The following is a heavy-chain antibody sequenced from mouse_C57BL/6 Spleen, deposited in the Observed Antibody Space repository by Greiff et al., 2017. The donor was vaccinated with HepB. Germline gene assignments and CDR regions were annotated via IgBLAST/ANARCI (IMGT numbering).Heavy chain of an antibody. CDR3: VKAVSSGSSYTWFAY. V-gene: IGHV7-4*01. J-gene: IGHJ3*01. CDR2: IRNKANGYTT. CDR1: GFTFNDYQ. D-gene: IGHD1-1*01. Sequence: DVMLVESGGGLVQPGASLRLSCAASGFTFNDYQMSWVRQAPGKAPEWLALIRNKANGYTTEYTASVKGRFTISRDNSHNILYLQMNTLRAEDSATYYCVKAVSSGSSYTWFAYWGQGTLVTVSA.